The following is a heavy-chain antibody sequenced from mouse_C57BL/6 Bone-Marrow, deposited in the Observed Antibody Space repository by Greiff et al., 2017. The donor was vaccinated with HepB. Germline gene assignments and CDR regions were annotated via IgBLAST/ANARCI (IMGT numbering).Heavy chain of an antibody. CDR2: IYPRSGNT. J-gene: IGHJ3*01. D-gene: IGHD1-1*01. CDR3: ARENGRGFAY. CDR1: GYTFTSYG. V-gene: IGHV1-81*01. Sequence: QVQLQQSGAELARPGASVKLSCKASGYTFTSYGISWVKQRTGQGLEWIGEIYPRSGNTYYNEKFKGKATLTADISSSTAYMELRSLTSEDSAVYFCARENGRGFAYWGQGTLVTVSA.